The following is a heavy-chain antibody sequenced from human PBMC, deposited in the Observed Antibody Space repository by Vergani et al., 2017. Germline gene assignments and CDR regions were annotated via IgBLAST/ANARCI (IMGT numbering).Heavy chain of an antibody. CDR2: IYNSGSN. Sequence: QVQLQESGPGLVKPSQTLSLTCTVSGGSISSGGYYWSWDSQHPRKGLEWLGYIYNSGSNYYNTSLKSRVTISVDTSKNQFSLKLSSVTAADTAGYYCAGVPGGPYWGGDCHHYFDYWGQGTLVTVSS. CDR3: AGVPGGPYWGGDCHHYFDY. CDR1: GGSISSGGYY. V-gene: IGHV4-31*03. D-gene: IGHD2-21*02. J-gene: IGHJ4*02.